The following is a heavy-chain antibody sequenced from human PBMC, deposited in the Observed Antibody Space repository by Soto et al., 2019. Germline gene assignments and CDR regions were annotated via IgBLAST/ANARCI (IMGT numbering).Heavy chain of an antibody. D-gene: IGHD4-17*01. Sequence: PGGSLRLSCAASGFTFSSYAMSWVRQAPGKGLEWVSAISGSGGSTYYADSVKGRFTISRDNAKNTLYLQMNSLRAEDTAVYFCARELRTTVAIDYWGQGTQVTVSS. CDR1: GFTFSSYA. J-gene: IGHJ4*02. V-gene: IGHV3-23*01. CDR2: ISGSGGST. CDR3: ARELRTTVAIDY.